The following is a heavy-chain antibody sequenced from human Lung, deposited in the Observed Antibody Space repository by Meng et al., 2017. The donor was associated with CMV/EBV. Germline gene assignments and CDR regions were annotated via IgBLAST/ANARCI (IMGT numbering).Heavy chain of an antibody. V-gene: IGHV3-48*03. Sequence: GGSXRLXCAASGFTFSSYEMNWVRQAPGKGLEWVSYISSGGITISYADSVRGRFTISRDNAKNSLYLLMNSLRAEDTAVYYCARFPWSGFYVPYWRQGTLVTVSS. CDR3: ARFPWSGFYVPY. CDR1: GFTFSSYE. J-gene: IGHJ4*02. D-gene: IGHD3-3*01. CDR2: ISSGGITI.